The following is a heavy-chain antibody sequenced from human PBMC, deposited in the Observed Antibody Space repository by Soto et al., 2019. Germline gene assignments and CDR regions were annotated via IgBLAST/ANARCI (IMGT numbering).Heavy chain of an antibody. Sequence: PSETLSLPCTVSGGSISSGDYYCSWIRQPPGKGLEWIGYIYYSGSTYYNPSLKSRVTISVDTSKNQFSLKLSSVTAADTAVYYCARAPGDYFDYWGQGTLVTVSS. CDR1: GGSISSGDYY. V-gene: IGHV4-31*03. J-gene: IGHJ4*02. CDR2: IYYSGST. CDR3: ARAPGDYFDY.